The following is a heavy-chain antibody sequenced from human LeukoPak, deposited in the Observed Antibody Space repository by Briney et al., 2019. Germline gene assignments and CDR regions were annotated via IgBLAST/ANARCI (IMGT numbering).Heavy chain of an antibody. J-gene: IGHJ6*02. Sequence: GRSLRLSCAASGFTFSSYAMYWVRQAPGKGLEWVAVISYDGSNKYYADSVKGRFIISRDNSKNTLYLQMNSLRAEDTAVYYCARAGLIVVVHYGMDVWGQGTTVTVSS. CDR1: GFTFSSYA. D-gene: IGHD2-2*01. CDR2: ISYDGSNK. V-gene: IGHV3-30-3*01. CDR3: ARAGLIVVVHYGMDV.